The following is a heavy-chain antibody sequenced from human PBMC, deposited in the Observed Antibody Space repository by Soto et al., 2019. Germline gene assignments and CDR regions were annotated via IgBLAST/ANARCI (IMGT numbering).Heavy chain of an antibody. CDR2: INAGNGNT. CDR3: ARDSLRYFDWLSPGYYYGMDV. V-gene: IGHV1-3*01. J-gene: IGHJ6*02. D-gene: IGHD3-9*01. CDR1: GYTFTSYA. Sequence: EASVKVSCKASGYTFTSYAMHWVRQAPGQRLEWMGWINAGNGNTKYSQKFQGRVTITRDTSAGTAYMELSSLRSEDTAVYYCARDSLRYFDWLSPGYYYGMDVWGQGTTVTVSS.